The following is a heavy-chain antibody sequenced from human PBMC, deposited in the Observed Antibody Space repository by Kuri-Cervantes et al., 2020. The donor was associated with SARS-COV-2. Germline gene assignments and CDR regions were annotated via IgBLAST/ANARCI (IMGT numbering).Heavy chain of an antibody. CDR2: ISGSGGST. CDR1: GFTFSSYA. CDR3: ASDLYDSSGDYFGTDC. V-gene: IGHV3-23*01. J-gene: IGHJ4*02. Sequence: GESLKISCAASGFTFSSYAMSWVRQAPGKGLEWVSAISGSGGSTYYADSVKGRFTISRDNAKNSLYLQMNSLRAEDTAVYYCASDLYDSSGDYFGTDCWGQGTLVTVSS. D-gene: IGHD3-22*01.